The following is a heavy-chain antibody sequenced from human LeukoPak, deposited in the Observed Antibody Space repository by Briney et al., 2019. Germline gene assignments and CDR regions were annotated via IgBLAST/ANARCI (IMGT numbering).Heavy chain of an antibody. CDR3: ARDISYSSGRFGY. J-gene: IGHJ4*02. Sequence: PGGSLRLSCAASGFTFSSYAMSWVRQAPGKGLEWVSAISGSGGSTYYADSVKGRFTISRDNSKNSLYLQMNSLRAEDTAVYYCARDISYSSGRFGYWGQGTLVTVSS. CDR1: GFTFSSYA. V-gene: IGHV3-23*01. CDR2: ISGSGGST. D-gene: IGHD6-19*01.